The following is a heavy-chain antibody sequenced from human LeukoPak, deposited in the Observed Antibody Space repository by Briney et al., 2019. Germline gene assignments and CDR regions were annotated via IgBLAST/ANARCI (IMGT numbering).Heavy chain of an antibody. D-gene: IGHD5-24*01. J-gene: IGHJ3*02. CDR2: IIHSGST. V-gene: IGHV4-34*12. CDR1: GASFSGYY. Sequence: PSETLSLTCAVYGASFSGYYWSWIRHPARKGLEWVGEIIHSGSTNYNPSLKSRVTISVDTSKNQFSLKLSSVTAADTAVYYCARPHQLPGRLRGREAFDIWGQGTMVTVSS. CDR3: ARPHQLPGRLRGREAFDI.